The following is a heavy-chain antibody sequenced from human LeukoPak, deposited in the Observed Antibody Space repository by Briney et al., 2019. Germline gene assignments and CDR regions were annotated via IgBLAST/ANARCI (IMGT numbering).Heavy chain of an antibody. D-gene: IGHD4-11*01. Sequence: GASVKVSCKASGGTFSSYAISWVRQAPGQGLEWMGGIIPIFGTTNYAQKFQDRVTITADKSTSTAYMELGSLRSEDTAIYYCANPPTVTSFDYWGQGTLVAVSS. V-gene: IGHV1-69*06. J-gene: IGHJ4*02. CDR1: GGTFSSYA. CDR2: IIPIFGTT. CDR3: ANPPTVTSFDY.